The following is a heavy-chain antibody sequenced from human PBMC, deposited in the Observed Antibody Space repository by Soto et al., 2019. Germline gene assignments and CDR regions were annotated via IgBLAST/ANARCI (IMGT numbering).Heavy chain of an antibody. CDR3: ARDMTPGTTSGSGWFDP. CDR2: ISYSGST. J-gene: IGHJ5*02. CDR1: GGSISSGGYF. Sequence: QVQLQESGPGLVKPSQTLSLTCTVSGGSISSGGYFWSWIRQHPGKGLEWIGYISYSGSTYYNPSLKSRVTISVDTSKNQFSLKRSPVNAAVPAVYYCARDMTPGTTSGSGWFDPLGQGTLGTVSS. D-gene: IGHD4-17*01. V-gene: IGHV4-31*03.